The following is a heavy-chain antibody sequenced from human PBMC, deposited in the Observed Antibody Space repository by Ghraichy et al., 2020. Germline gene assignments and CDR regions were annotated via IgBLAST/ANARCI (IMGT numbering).Heavy chain of an antibody. CDR3: ARLPWYSSSNPRFDP. Sequence: ASVKVSCKASGYTFTSYDIKWVRQATGQGLEWMGWMNPNSGNTGYAQKFQGRVTMTRNTSISTAYMELSSLRSEDTAVYYCARLPWYSSSNPRFDPWGQGTLVTVSS. CDR2: MNPNSGNT. J-gene: IGHJ5*02. CDR1: GYTFTSYD. V-gene: IGHV1-8*01. D-gene: IGHD6-19*01.